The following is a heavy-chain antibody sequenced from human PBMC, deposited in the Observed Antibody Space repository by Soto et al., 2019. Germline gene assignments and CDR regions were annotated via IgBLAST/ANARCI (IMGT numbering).Heavy chain of an antibody. CDR1: GFTFSSYA. CDR2: ISGSGGST. V-gene: IGHV3-23*01. CDR3: AKSVPAAIFYYYGMDV. D-gene: IGHD2-2*01. Sequence: PGGSLRLSCAASGFTFSSYAMSWVRQAPGKGLEWVSAISGSGGSTYYADSVKGRFTISRDNSKNTLYLQMNSLRAEDTAVYYCAKSVPAAIFYYYGMDVWGQGTTVTVSS. J-gene: IGHJ6*02.